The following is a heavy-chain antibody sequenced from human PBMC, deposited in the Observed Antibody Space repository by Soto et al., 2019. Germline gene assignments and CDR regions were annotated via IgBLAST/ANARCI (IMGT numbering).Heavy chain of an antibody. CDR3: ARLGYEEGIGLHVFGAFDI. Sequence: GESLKISCKGSGYSFTSYWIGWVRQMPGKGLEWMGIIYPGDSDTRYSPSFQGQVTISADKSISTAYLQWSSLKASDTAMYYCARLGYEEGIGLHVFGAFDIWGQGTMVTVSS. CDR1: GYSFTSYW. CDR2: IYPGDSDT. D-gene: IGHD3-22*01. V-gene: IGHV5-51*01. J-gene: IGHJ3*02.